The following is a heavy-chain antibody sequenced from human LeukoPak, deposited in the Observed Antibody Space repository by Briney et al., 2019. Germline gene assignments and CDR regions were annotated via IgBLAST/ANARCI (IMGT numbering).Heavy chain of an antibody. CDR2: IYYSGST. Sequence: PSETLSLTCTVSGGSISSYYWSWIRQPPGKGLEWIGYIYYSGSTNYNPSLKSRVTISVDTSKNQFSLKLSSVTAADTAVYYCARVKDIVVVAAGFDPWGQGTLVTVSS. CDR1: GGSISSYY. CDR3: ARVKDIVVVAAGFDP. D-gene: IGHD2-2*01. V-gene: IGHV4-59*01. J-gene: IGHJ5*02.